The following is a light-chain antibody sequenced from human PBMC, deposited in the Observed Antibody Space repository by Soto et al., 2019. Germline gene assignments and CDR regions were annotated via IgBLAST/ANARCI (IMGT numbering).Light chain of an antibody. V-gene: IGKV3-20*01. CDR3: QQYGSSSTWT. J-gene: IGKJ1*01. Sequence: EIVLTQSPGTLSLSPGERATLSCRASQSVSSAYLAWYQHKPGQPPTLLIYTASSRVTGIPDRFRDSGSGTDLTLTIRRLAPEDFAVYYCQQYGSSSTWTFGQGTKVELK. CDR1: QSVSSAY. CDR2: TAS.